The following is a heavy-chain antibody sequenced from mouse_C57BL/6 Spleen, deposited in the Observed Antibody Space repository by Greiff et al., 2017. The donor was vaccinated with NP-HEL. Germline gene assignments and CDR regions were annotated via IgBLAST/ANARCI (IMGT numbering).Heavy chain of an antibody. CDR3: ARERSNSPWFAY. Sequence: EVQLVESGGGLVKPGGSLKLSCAASGFTFSSYAMSWVRQTPGKRLEWVGTISDGGSYTYYPDNLKGRFTISRENAKNTLYLQMSQLKSEDTAMYYCARERSNSPWFAYWGQGTLVTVSA. V-gene: IGHV5-4*01. CDR1: GFTFSSYA. J-gene: IGHJ3*01. CDR2: ISDGGSYT. D-gene: IGHD2-5*01.